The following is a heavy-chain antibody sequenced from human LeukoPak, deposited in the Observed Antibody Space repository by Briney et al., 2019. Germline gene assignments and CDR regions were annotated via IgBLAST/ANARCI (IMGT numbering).Heavy chain of an antibody. CDR3: ARDVLLWFGELLGGAFDI. Sequence: PGGSLRLSCAASGFTFSSYWMSWVRQAPGKGLEWVSSITGSSSYIYYADSMKGRFTISKDNAKNSLYLQMNSLRAEDTAMYYCARDVLLWFGELLGGAFDIWGQGTMVTVSS. J-gene: IGHJ3*02. CDR1: GFTFSSYW. V-gene: IGHV3-21*01. D-gene: IGHD3-10*01. CDR2: ITGSSSYI.